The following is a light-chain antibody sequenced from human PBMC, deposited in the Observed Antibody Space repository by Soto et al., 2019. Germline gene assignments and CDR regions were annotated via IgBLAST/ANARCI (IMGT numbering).Light chain of an antibody. Sequence: QSALTQPPSASGSPGQSVTISCTGTSSDVGGYNYVSWYQQHPGKAPKLMISEVSKRPSGVPDRFSGSKSGNTASLTVSGLQAEDEADYYCTSYVGSNIWVFGGGTKLTVL. CDR2: EVS. V-gene: IGLV2-8*01. J-gene: IGLJ3*02. CDR1: SSDVGGYNY. CDR3: TSYVGSNIWV.